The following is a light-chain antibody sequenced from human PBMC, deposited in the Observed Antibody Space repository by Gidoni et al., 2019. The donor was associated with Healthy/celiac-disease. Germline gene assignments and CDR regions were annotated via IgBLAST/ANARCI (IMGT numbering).Light chain of an antibody. CDR2: KAS. Sequence: DIHMTQSPSTLSASVGDRVTITCRASQSLSSWLAWYQQKPGKAPKLLIYKASSLESGVPSRFSGSGSGTEFTLTISSLQPDEFATDYCQQYNSYSITFGQGTRLEIK. V-gene: IGKV1-5*03. J-gene: IGKJ5*01. CDR3: QQYNSYSIT. CDR1: QSLSSW.